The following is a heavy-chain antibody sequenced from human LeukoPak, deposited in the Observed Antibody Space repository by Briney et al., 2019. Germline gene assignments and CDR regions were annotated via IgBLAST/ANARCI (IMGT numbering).Heavy chain of an antibody. CDR2: ISSSSSTI. CDR1: DFSFSTYS. D-gene: IGHD2-2*01. Sequence: GGSLRLSCTTSDFSFSTYSMNWVRQAPGKGLEWVSYISSSSSTIYYADSVKGRFTLSRDNAKNSLYLQMKSLRAEDTAVYYCARQPRPGIYWYFDLWGRGTLVTVSS. J-gene: IGHJ2*01. CDR3: ARQPRPGIYWYFDL. V-gene: IGHV3-48*04.